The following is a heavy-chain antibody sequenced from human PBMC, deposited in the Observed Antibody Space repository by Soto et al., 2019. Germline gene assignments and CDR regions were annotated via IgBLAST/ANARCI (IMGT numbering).Heavy chain of an antibody. CDR2: MYYSGST. D-gene: IGHD1-26*01. CDR3: ARVSEQGLGLPHHYYHYIHD. J-gene: IGHJ6*03. CDR1: GRALSGYY. V-gene: IGHV4-59*08. Sequence: GPLSQTGNQDGRALSGYYWSWFRQPQGKGLEWIGYMYYSGSTNYNPSLKSRVTISVDTSKNQFSLKLSSMTAADTAVYYCARVSEQGLGLPHHYYHYIHDWRTGTPVT.